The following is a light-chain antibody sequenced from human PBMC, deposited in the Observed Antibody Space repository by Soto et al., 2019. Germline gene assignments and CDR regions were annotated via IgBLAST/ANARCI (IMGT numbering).Light chain of an antibody. CDR2: AAS. J-gene: IGKJ1*01. Sequence: DIQMTQSPSSLSASVGDRVTITCRASQSISSYFNGYQQKPGKDPTLLIYAASSLQSGVPSRFSGSGSETDFILTVSSLQPEDFATYYSQQSDKTPLTFRQGTKVAIK. CDR3: QQSDKTPLT. V-gene: IGKV1-39*01. CDR1: QSISSY.